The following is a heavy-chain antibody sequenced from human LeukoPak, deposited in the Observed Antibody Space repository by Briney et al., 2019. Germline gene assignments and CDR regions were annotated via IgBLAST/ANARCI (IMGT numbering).Heavy chain of an antibody. D-gene: IGHD3-22*01. CDR2: IYSGGNT. V-gene: IGHV3-66*01. CDR3: ARVGYYDSSGYYSPFDY. J-gene: IGHJ4*02. CDR1: GFSVSSNY. Sequence: AGGSLRLSCAASGFSVSSNYMSWVRQAPGKGLEWVSVIYSGGNTYYADSVKGRFTISRDNSKNTLYLQMNSLRAEDTAVYYCARVGYYDSSGYYSPFDYWGQGTLVTVSS.